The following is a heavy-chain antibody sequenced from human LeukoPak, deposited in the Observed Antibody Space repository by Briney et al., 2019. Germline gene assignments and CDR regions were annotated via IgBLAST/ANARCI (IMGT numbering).Heavy chain of an antibody. J-gene: IGHJ4*02. D-gene: IGHD3-3*01. CDR3: GRETDFGVVTN. CDR1: GDSVSSNGAS. V-gene: IGHV6-1*01. CDR2: TYYRSQQWHS. Sequence: KCSQTLSLTCAISGDSVSSNGASWNWIRQSPSRGLEWLGRTYYRSQQWHSDYAPSVKDRITLNPDTSKNQFSLQLNSVTPEDTAVYYCGRETDFGVVTNWGQGTLVTVSS.